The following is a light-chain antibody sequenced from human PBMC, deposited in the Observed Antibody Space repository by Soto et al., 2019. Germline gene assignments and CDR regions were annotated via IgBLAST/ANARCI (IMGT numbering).Light chain of an antibody. CDR2: AAS. V-gene: IGKV3-15*01. CDR3: QPYYNWPRT. J-gene: IGKJ1*01. Sequence: ELVMTQSPATLSVSPRERVTLSCRASQSGSSNLAWSQQKPGQAPRLLIYAASTRATGIPARFSGSESVTEFTLTITSLQSEAFAVYYCQPYYNWPRTFGQGTKVDIK. CDR1: QSGSSN.